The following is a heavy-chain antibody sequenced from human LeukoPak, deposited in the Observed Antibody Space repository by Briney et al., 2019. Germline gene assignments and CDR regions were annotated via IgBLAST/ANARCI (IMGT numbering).Heavy chain of an antibody. V-gene: IGHV2-5*02. J-gene: IGHJ4*02. Sequence: SGPTLVNPTQTLTLTCTFSGFSLTTYGVGVGWLRQPPGKALEWLAFIYWDDDNRYSPSLTNRLTATKDTSRNQVVLTMTNMDPVDTATYYCAHRPNRHSNGWNTGFFDYWGQGTLVTVSS. CDR3: AHRPNRHSNGWNTGFFDY. CDR1: GFSLTTYGVG. D-gene: IGHD6-25*01. CDR2: IYWDDDN.